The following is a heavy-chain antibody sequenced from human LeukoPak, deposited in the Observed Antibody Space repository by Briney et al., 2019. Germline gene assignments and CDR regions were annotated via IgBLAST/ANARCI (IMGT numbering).Heavy chain of an antibody. CDR1: GFTFSSYA. J-gene: IGHJ1*01. Sequence: PGGSLRLSCAASGFTFSSYAMSWVRQAPGKGLEWVSAISGSGSSTYYADSVKGRFTISRDNSKNTLYLQMNSLRAEDTAVYYCAITQMTTVTRYFQHWGQGTLVTVSS. V-gene: IGHV3-23*01. CDR2: ISGSGSST. CDR3: AITQMTTVTRYFQH. D-gene: IGHD4-17*01.